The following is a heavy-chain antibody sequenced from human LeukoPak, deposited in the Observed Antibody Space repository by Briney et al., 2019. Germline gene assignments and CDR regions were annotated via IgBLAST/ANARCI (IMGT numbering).Heavy chain of an antibody. D-gene: IGHD4-17*01. CDR1: GYTFTGYY. Sequence: ASVKVSCKASGYTFTGYYMHWVRQAPGQGLEWMGWINPNSGGKNYAQKFQGRVTMTRDTSISTAYMELSRLRSDDTAVYYCASSRYGDYWFDPWGQGTLVTVSS. CDR2: INPNSGGK. J-gene: IGHJ5*02. CDR3: ASSRYGDYWFDP. V-gene: IGHV1-2*02.